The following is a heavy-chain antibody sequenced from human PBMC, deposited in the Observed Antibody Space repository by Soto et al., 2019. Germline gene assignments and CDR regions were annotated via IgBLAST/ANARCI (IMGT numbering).Heavy chain of an antibody. CDR2: INRSGST. CDR1: GGSFSGYY. V-gene: IGHV4-34*01. CDR3: ARVPDY. Sequence: PSETLSLTCAVYGGSFSGYYWSWIRQPPGKGLEWIGEINRSGSTNYNPSLKSRVTISVDRSRNQFSLKLSSVTAADTAVYYCARVPDYWGQGTLVTVSS. J-gene: IGHJ4*02.